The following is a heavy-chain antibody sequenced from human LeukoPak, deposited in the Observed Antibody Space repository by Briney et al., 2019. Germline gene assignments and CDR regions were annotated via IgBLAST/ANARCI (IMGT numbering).Heavy chain of an antibody. CDR3: AEDSVGATGYDY. D-gene: IGHD1-26*01. Sequence: PGRSLRLSCAASGFTFSSYGMHWVRQAPGKGLEWVAVISYDGSNKYYADSVKGRFTISRDNSKNTLYLQMNSLRAEDTAVYYCAEDSVGATGYDYWGQGTLVTVSS. V-gene: IGHV3-30*18. J-gene: IGHJ4*02. CDR2: ISYDGSNK. CDR1: GFTFSSYG.